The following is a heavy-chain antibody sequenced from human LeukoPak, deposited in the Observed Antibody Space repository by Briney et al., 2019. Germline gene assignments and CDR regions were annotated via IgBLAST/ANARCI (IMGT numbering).Heavy chain of an antibody. D-gene: IGHD3-3*01. V-gene: IGHV3-30*04. CDR1: GFTFSTFV. CDR3: ARSPTIFGSLDR. Sequence: GGSLRLSCAASGFTFSTFVMHWVRQAPGKGLEWVALISYDGSNKYYADSVKGRFTISRDNSKNTLYLQMNSLRAEDTAVFYCARSPTIFGSLDRWGQGTLVTVSS. J-gene: IGHJ5*02. CDR2: ISYDGSNK.